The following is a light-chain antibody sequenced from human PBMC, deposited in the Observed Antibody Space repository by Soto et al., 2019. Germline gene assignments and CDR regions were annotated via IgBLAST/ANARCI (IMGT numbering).Light chain of an antibody. Sequence: IQVTQSPSSLSASVGDRVTITCRASQDISSYLAWYQQKPGKAPTLLIYAASTLQSEVPSRFSGSGFGTDFTLTISSLQAEDFASYYCQQLRSYPSTFGGGTKVDIK. CDR1: QDISSY. CDR2: AAS. V-gene: IGKV1-9*01. J-gene: IGKJ4*01. CDR3: QQLRSYPST.